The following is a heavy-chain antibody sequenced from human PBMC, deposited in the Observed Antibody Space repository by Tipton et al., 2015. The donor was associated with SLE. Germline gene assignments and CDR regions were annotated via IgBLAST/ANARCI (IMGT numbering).Heavy chain of an antibody. J-gene: IGHJ4*02. CDR3: AIAVVGTLFFDY. CDR2: ISAYRGNT. V-gene: IGHV1-18*04. Sequence: QLVQSGAEVKKPGASVKVSCTASGYTFTNHVITWVRQAPGQGLECMGWISAYRGNTNYTQNLQDRVTLTTDTSTSTAYMELRSLRTDDTAVYYCAIAVVGTLFFDYWGQGTLVTVSS. D-gene: IGHD6-19*01. CDR1: GYTFTNHV.